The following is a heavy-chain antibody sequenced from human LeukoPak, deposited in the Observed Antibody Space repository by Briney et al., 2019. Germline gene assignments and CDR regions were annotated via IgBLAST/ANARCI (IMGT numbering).Heavy chain of an antibody. V-gene: IGHV3-23*01. CDR2: IRGGGHGP. J-gene: IGHJ3*02. D-gene: IGHD4-17*01. CDR1: GFTFSDYA. Sequence: PGGSLRLSCTASGFTFSDYAMMWVRQSPGKGPEWVAAIRGGGHGPFYADSVRGRFTISRDNSKYTLFLQMDSLRAEDTAVYHCARDPNGDYVGAFDMWGPGTMVTVSS. CDR3: ARDPNGDYVGAFDM.